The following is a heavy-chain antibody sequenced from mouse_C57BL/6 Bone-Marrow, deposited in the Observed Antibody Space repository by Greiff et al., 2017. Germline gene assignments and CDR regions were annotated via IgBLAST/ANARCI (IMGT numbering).Heavy chain of an antibody. CDR2: IYPGNSDT. V-gene: IGHV1-5*01. Sequence: VQLQQSGTVLARPGASVTMSCKTSGYTFTSYWMHWVKQRPGQGLEWIGAIYPGNSDTSYNQMITGKAKLTAVSSASTAYMELSSLTNEDSAVYYCTRLTTVAEAYRGQGTLVTVSA. J-gene: IGHJ3*01. CDR3: TRLTTVAEAY. D-gene: IGHD1-1*01. CDR1: GYTFTSYW.